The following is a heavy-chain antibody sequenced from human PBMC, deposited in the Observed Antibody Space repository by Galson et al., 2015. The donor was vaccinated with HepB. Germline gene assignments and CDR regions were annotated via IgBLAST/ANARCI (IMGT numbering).Heavy chain of an antibody. J-gene: IGHJ3*02. V-gene: IGHV3-30*02. CDR1: GFTFSSYG. CDR3: ANRGLLPSDAFDI. CDR2: IRYDGSNK. Sequence: SLRLSCAASGFTFSSYGMHWVRQAPGKGLEWVAFIRYDGSNKYYADSVKGRFTISRDNSKNTLYLQMNSLRAEDTAVYYCANRGLLPSDAFDIWGQGTMVTVSS. D-gene: IGHD3-22*01.